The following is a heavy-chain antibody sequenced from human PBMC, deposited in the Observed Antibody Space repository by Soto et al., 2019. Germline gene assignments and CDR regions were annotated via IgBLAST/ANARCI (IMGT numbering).Heavy chain of an antibody. Sequence: QVQLVQSGAEVKEPGASVKISCKPSGYSFTSFYMHWVRQAPGQGLEWMGTINPNGGSTTYAQKFQGRVTMTRDTSTSTLYMALSGLRSEDTAVYYCARALPHFDYWGQGTLVTVSS. CDR2: INPNGGST. CDR1: GYSFTSFY. V-gene: IGHV1-46*01. J-gene: IGHJ4*02. CDR3: ARALPHFDY.